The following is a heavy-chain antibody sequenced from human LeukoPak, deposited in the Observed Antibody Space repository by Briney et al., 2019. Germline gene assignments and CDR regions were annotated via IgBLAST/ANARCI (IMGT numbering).Heavy chain of an antibody. V-gene: IGHV1-2*02. Sequence: ASVKVSCKASGYTFTGYYMHWVRQAPGQGLEWMGWINPNSGGTNFAQKFQGRVTMTRDTSIRTAYMDLSRLRSDDTAVYYCARSAKRALLVSWGQGALVTVSS. CDR3: ARSAKRALLVS. CDR2: INPNSGGT. J-gene: IGHJ5*02. CDR1: GYTFTGYY. D-gene: IGHD1-26*01.